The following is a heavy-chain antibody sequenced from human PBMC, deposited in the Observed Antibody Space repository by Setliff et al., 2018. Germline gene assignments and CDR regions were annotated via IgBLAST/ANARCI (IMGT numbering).Heavy chain of an antibody. CDR3: ARTGTYRYFDY. CDR2: IYSGGTT. V-gene: IGHV4-39*01. CDR1: GDSMNSGVYY. Sequence: PSETLSLTCKVSGDSMNSGVYYWAWIRQPPGKGLEWIGRIYSGGTTYYNASLKSRLTISVDTSKNQFSLKLRSVTAADTAVYYCARTGTYRYFDYWGQGALVTVSS. J-gene: IGHJ4*02. D-gene: IGHD1-1*01.